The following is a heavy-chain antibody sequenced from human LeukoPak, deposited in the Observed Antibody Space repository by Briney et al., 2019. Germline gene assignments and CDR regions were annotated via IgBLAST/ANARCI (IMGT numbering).Heavy chain of an antibody. D-gene: IGHD3-10*01. Sequence: GGSLRLSCATSGFTFSHIAMSWVRQAPGKGLHWVSTISGSGNKTYDADSVKGRFAISRDNSKSTLYLQMTGLRAEDTAVYYCAKLKRVGIAPFDDWGQGTLVTVSS. CDR1: GFTFSHIA. V-gene: IGHV3-23*01. CDR3: AKLKRVGIAPFDD. J-gene: IGHJ4*02. CDR2: ISGSGNKT.